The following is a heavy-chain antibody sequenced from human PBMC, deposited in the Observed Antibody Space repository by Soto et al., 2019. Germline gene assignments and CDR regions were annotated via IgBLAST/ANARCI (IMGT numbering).Heavy chain of an antibody. CDR1: GFTVSSNY. V-gene: IGHV3-53*05. J-gene: IGHJ4*02. D-gene: IGHD6-13*01. CDR3: ARDLAAADY. Sequence: GALRLSCAASGFTVSSNYMSWVRQAPGEGLEWVSVIYSGGSTYYADSVKSRFTISRDNSKNALYLQMSSLRSDDAAVYYCARDLAAADYWGQGTLVTVSS. CDR2: IYSGGST.